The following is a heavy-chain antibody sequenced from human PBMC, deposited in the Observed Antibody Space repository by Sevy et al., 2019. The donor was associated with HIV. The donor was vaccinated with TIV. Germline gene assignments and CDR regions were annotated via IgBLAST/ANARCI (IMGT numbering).Heavy chain of an antibody. CDR3: ATFGYRYCSSTSCYGYGMDV. D-gene: IGHD2-2*01. Sequence: ASVKVSCKVSGYTLTELSMHWVRQAPGKGLEWRGGFDPEDVETIYAQKFQGRVTMTEDKSTDTAYMELSSLRSEDTAVYYCATFGYRYCSSTSCYGYGMDVWGQGTTVTVSS. CDR2: FDPEDVET. CDR1: GYTLTELS. J-gene: IGHJ6*02. V-gene: IGHV1-24*01.